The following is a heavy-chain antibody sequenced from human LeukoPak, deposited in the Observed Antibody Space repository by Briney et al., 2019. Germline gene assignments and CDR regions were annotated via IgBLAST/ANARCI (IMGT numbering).Heavy chain of an antibody. CDR1: GFTFSSYG. Sequence: GGSLRLSCAASGFTFSSYGMHWVRQAPGKGLEWVAFIRYDGSNKYYADSVKGRFTISRDNSKNTLYLQMNSLRAEDTAVYYCARSGGPYSYAQYYYMDVWGKGTTVTVSS. J-gene: IGHJ6*03. CDR2: IRYDGSNK. CDR3: ARSGGPYSYAQYYYMDV. D-gene: IGHD5-18*01. V-gene: IGHV3-30*02.